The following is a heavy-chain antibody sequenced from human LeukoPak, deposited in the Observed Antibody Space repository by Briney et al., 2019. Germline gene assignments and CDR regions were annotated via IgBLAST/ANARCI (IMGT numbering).Heavy chain of an antibody. CDR2: ISSSSSYI. Sequence: NPGGSLRLSCVASGFTFSSYSMNWVRQAPGKGLEWVSSISSSSSYIYYADSVKGRFTISRDNAKNSLYLQMNSLRAEDTAVYYCARENIVLMVYAIDDWGQGTLVTVSS. V-gene: IGHV3-21*01. CDR1: GFTFSSYS. CDR3: ARENIVLMVYAIDD. J-gene: IGHJ4*02. D-gene: IGHD2-8*01.